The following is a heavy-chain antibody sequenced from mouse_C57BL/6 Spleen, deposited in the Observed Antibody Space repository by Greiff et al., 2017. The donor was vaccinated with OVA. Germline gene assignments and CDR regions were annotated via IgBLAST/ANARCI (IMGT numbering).Heavy chain of an antibody. CDR1: GYTFTSYW. Sequence: VQLQQPGAELVMPGASVKLSCKASGYTFTSYWMHWVKQRPGQGLEWIGEIDPSDSYTNYNQKFKGKSTLTVDKSSSTAYMQLSSLTSEDSAVYYCARSLMTTVVFDYWGQGTTLTVSS. V-gene: IGHV1-69*01. J-gene: IGHJ2*01. CDR2: IDPSDSYT. D-gene: IGHD1-1*01. CDR3: ARSLMTTVVFDY.